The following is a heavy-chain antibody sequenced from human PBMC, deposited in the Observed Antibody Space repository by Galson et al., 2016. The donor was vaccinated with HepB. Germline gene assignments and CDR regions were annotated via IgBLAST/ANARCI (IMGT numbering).Heavy chain of an antibody. CDR1: GFTFSSYS. Sequence: SLRLSCAASGFTFSSYSMNWVRQAPGKGLEWVSYISSSSSTIYYADSVKGRFTISRDNAKNSLYLQMNSLRDEDTAVYYCARDCGGDCSHQYYYYGMDVWGLGTTVTVSS. V-gene: IGHV3-48*02. D-gene: IGHD2-21*02. J-gene: IGHJ6*02. CDR3: ARDCGGDCSHQYYYYGMDV. CDR2: ISSSSSTI.